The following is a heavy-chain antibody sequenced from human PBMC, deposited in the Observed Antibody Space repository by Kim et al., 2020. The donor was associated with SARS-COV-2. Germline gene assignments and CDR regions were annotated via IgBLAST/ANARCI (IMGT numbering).Heavy chain of an antibody. J-gene: IGHJ4*02. V-gene: IGHV3-30*01. CDR2: DGSNK. Sequence: DGSNKYYADSVKGRFTISRDNSKNTLYLQMNSLRAEDTAVYYCARGHSPYWGQGTLVTVSS. D-gene: IGHD2-21*01. CDR3: ARGHSPY.